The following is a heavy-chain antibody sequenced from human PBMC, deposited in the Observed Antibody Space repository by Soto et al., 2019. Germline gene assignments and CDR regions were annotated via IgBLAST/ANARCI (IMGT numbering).Heavy chain of an antibody. CDR3: VKDRVPYSSSLHRYYFDY. D-gene: IGHD6-13*01. Sequence: GGSLRLSCSASGFTFSSYAMHWVRQAPGKGLEYVSAISSNGGSTYYADSVKGRFTISRDNSKNTLYLQMSSLRAEDTAVYYCVKDRVPYSSSLHRYYFDYWGQGTLVTVSS. V-gene: IGHV3-64D*09. CDR2: ISSNGGST. J-gene: IGHJ4*02. CDR1: GFTFSSYA.